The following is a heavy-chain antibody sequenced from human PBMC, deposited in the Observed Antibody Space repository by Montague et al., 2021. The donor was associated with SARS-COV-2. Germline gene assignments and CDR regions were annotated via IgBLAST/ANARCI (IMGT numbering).Heavy chain of an antibody. Sequence: SETLSLTCAVSGGSFSGYYWSWIRQPPGKGLEWIGYINHSGSTNYNPSLKSRVTISVDTSKNQFSLKLSSVTAADTAVYYCARGSVSIGGSCYSESIADYYYGMDVWGQGTTVTVSS. CDR2: INHSGST. CDR3: ARGSVSIGGSCYSESIADYYYGMDV. J-gene: IGHJ6*02. D-gene: IGHD2-15*01. CDR1: GGSFSGYY. V-gene: IGHV4-34*01.